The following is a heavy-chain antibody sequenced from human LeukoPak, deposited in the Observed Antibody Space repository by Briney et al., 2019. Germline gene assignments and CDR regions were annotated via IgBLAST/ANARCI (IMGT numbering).Heavy chain of an antibody. J-gene: IGHJ6*03. D-gene: IGHD4-11*01. V-gene: IGHV1-8*03. CDR3: ARVTVNENYYYYMDV. CDR2: MNPNSGNK. Sequence: ASVKVSCKASGYTFTSYDINWVRQATGQGLEWMGWMNPNSGNKGYAQKFQGRVTITRNTSISTAYMEVSSLRSEDTAVYYCARVTVNENYYYYMDVWGKGTTVTVSS. CDR1: GYTFTSYD.